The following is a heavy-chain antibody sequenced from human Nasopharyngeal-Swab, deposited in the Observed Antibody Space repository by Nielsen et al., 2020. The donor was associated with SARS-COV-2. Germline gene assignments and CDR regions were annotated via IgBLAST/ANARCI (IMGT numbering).Heavy chain of an antibody. D-gene: IGHD6-19*01. V-gene: IGHV1-46*01. J-gene: IGHJ4*02. CDR3: ARDSARQSFDY. Sequence: ASVKVSCKASGYTLTIHYIHWVRLSPGQGLEWMGVINPDGGSTNYAQKFLGRIIMTRDTSTSTVYMELSSLRSEDTAVFYCARDSARQSFDYWGQGTLLTVSS. CDR2: INPDGGST. CDR1: GYTLTIHY.